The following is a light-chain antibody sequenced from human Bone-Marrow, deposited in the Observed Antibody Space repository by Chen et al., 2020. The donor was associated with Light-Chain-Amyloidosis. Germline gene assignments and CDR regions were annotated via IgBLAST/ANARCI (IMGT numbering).Light chain of an antibody. V-gene: IGLV3-25*03. CDR2: RDT. CDR1: DLPTKY. J-gene: IGLJ2*01. Sequence: SSDLTQPPPVSLSPGRTASITCSGDDLPTKYAYWYQQKPGQAPVLVIHRDTERPSGISERFSGSSSGTTATLTISGVQAEDEADYHCQSADSSGTYEVIFGGGTKLTVL. CDR3: QSADSSGTYEVI.